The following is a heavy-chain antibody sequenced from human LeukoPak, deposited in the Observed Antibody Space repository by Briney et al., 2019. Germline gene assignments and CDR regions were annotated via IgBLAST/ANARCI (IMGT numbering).Heavy chain of an antibody. Sequence: SVKVSFKATGGTFSRYAISWVRQAPGQGLEWMGGIIPIFGTANYAQKFQGRVTINTDESTRTASMELSSQRSEDTAVYYCARDRYYYDSSRHTGHWFDPWGQGTLVTVSS. J-gene: IGHJ5*02. CDR2: IIPIFGTA. D-gene: IGHD3-22*01. V-gene: IGHV1-69*05. CDR1: GGTFSRYA. CDR3: ARDRYYYDSSRHTGHWFDP.